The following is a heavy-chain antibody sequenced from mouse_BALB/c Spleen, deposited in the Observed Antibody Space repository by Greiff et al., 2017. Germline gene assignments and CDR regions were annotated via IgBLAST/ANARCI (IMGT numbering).Heavy chain of an antibody. J-gene: IGHJ3*01. Sequence: EVQLHQSGAELVKPGASVKLSCTASGFNIKDTYMHWVKQRPEQGLEWIGRIDPANGNTKYDPKFQGKATITADTSSNTAYLQLSSLTSEDTAVYYCAIYDGYPWLAYWGQGTLVTVSA. D-gene: IGHD2-3*01. V-gene: IGHV14-3*02. CDR1: GFNIKDTY. CDR2: IDPANGNT. CDR3: AIYDGYPWLAY.